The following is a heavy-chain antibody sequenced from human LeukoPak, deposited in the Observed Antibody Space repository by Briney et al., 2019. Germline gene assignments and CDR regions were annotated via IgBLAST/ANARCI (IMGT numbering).Heavy chain of an antibody. CDR2: IGSDSNE. J-gene: IGHJ6*02. Sequence: GGTLRLSCAASGFTFSDCAMSWVRQAPGKGLEWVSAIGSDSNEHYSESVKGRFAISRDNSKNILFLQMSSLRAEDTALYYCAKDLHYYDAMDVWGQGTTVTVSS. CDR1: GFTFSDCA. V-gene: IGHV3-23*01. CDR3: AKDLHYYDAMDV.